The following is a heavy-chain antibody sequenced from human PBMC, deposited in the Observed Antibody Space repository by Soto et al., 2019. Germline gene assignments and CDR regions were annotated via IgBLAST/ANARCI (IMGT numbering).Heavy chain of an antibody. V-gene: IGHV3-23*01. CDR1: GFTFSSYA. CDR2: ISGSGGST. J-gene: IGHJ4*02. CDR3: AKDSEVTTFFVYTYYFDY. Sequence: PGGSLRLSCAASGFTFSSYAMSWVRQAPGKGLEWVSAISGSGGSTYYADSVKGRFTISRDNSKNTLYLQMNSLRAEDTAVYYCAKDSEVTTFFVYTYYFDYWGQGTLVTVSS. D-gene: IGHD4-4*01.